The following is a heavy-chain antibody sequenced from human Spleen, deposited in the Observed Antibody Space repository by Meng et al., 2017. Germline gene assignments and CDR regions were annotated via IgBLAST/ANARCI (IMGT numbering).Heavy chain of an antibody. J-gene: IGHJ4*02. CDR2: IYPFDSDM. D-gene: IGHD3-10*01. CDR1: GYSFTTYW. Sequence: GESLKISCKGSGYSFTTYWIGWVRQMPGKGLEWMGIIYPFDSDMKYSASFQGQVTISVDKSTNTAYLQWSSLKASDTAMYYCARRYYYTSGNSPVDYWGQGTQVTVSS. V-gene: IGHV5-51*01. CDR3: ARRYYYTSGNSPVDY.